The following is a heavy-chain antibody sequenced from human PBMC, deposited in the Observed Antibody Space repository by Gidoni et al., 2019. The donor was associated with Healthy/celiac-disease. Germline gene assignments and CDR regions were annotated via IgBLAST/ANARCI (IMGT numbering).Heavy chain of an antibody. D-gene: IGHD2-2*02. J-gene: IGHJ3*02. V-gene: IGHV2-5*02. CDR2: IYWDDDK. CDR1: GFSLSTSGVG. Sequence: QITLKESGPTLVKPTQTLTLTCTFSGFSLSTSGVGVGWIRQPPGKALEWLALIYWDDDKRYSQSLKSRLTITKDTSKNQVVLTMTNMDPVDTATYYCAHMGDYTTIRAFDIWGQGTMVTVSS. CDR3: AHMGDYTTIRAFDI.